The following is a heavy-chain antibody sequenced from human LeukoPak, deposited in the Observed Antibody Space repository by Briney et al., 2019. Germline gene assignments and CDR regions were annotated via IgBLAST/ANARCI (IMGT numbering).Heavy chain of an antibody. CDR3: XLRWELLAPYFDH. Sequence: SETLSLTCSVSTDSTNTYYWSWIRQSPGKGLEWIGHIYHSGSTDYNPSFKSRVTFSIDMSKKEFSLKLTSVTVADTAMYCVXLRWELLAPYFDHWGQGAFVIVSS. D-gene: IGHD2-15*01. V-gene: IGHV4-59*01. CDR2: IYHSGST. CDR1: TDSTNTYY. J-gene: IGHJ4*02.